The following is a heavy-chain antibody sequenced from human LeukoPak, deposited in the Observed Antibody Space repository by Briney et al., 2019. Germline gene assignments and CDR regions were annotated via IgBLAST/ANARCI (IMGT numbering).Heavy chain of an antibody. J-gene: IGHJ4*02. D-gene: IGHD6-19*01. CDR1: GGSLSSGGYY. CDR2: IYYSGST. Sequence: SETLSLTCTVSGGSLSSGGYYWSWIRQHPGKGLEWIRYIYYSGSTYYNPSLKSRVTISVDTSKNQFSLKLSSVTAADTAAYYCARSGIAVAGTLDYWGQGTLVTVSS. CDR3: ARSGIAVAGTLDY. V-gene: IGHV4-31*03.